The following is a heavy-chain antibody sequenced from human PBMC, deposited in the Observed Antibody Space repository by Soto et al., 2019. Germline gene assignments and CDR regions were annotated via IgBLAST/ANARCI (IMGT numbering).Heavy chain of an antibody. CDR1: GFTFSSYG. CDR2: ISYDGSNK. D-gene: IGHD2-15*01. V-gene: IGHV3-30*18. J-gene: IGHJ6*02. CDR3: ANFFRSGWYYYYGMDV. Sequence: PGGSLRLSCAACGFTFSSYGMHWVRQAPGKGLEWVAVISYDGSNKYYADSVKGRFTISRDNSKNTLYLQMNSLRAEDTAVYHCANFFRSGWYYYYGMDVWGQGTTVTVSS.